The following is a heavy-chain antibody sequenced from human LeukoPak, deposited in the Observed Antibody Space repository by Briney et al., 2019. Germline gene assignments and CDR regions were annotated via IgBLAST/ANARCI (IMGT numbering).Heavy chain of an antibody. CDR2: MNPNSGST. J-gene: IGHJ5*02. V-gene: IGHV1-8*03. D-gene: IGHD6-13*01. CDR1: GYTFTSYD. Sequence: ASVKVSCKASGYTFTSYDINWVRQATGQGLEWMGWMNPNSGSTGYAQKFQGRVTITRNTSISTAYMELSSLRSEDTAVYYCASHNRIAAALGAFDPWGQGTLVTVSS. CDR3: ASHNRIAAALGAFDP.